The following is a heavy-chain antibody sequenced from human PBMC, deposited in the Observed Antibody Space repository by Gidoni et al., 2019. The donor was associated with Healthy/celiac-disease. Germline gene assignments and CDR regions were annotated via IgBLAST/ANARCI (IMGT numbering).Heavy chain of an antibody. D-gene: IGHD2-2*02. CDR1: GFSFSSYG. J-gene: IGHJ6*03. CDR3: AKESGYCSSTSCYIPYYYYYMDV. Sequence: QVQLVESGGGVVQPGWSLRLSCAASGFSFSSYGMHWVRQAPGKGLEWVEVISYDGSNKYYADSVKGRFTISRDNSKNTLYLQMNSLRAEDTAVYYCAKESGYCSSTSCYIPYYYYYMDVWGKGTTVTVSS. CDR2: ISYDGSNK. V-gene: IGHV3-30*18.